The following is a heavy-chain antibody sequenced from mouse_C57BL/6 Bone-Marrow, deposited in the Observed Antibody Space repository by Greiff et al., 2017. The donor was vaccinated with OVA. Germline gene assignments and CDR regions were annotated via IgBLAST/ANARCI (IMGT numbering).Heavy chain of an antibody. J-gene: IGHJ2*01. Sequence: VQLQQSGAELVRPGASVKLSCTASGFNIKDDYMHWVKQRPEQGLEWIGWIDPENGDTEYASKFQGKATITADTSSNTAYLQLSSLTSEATAVYYCTTGGYEWGYFDYWGQGTTLTVSS. CDR1: GFNIKDDY. CDR3: TTGGYEWGYFDY. CDR2: IDPENGDT. V-gene: IGHV14-4*01. D-gene: IGHD2-14*01.